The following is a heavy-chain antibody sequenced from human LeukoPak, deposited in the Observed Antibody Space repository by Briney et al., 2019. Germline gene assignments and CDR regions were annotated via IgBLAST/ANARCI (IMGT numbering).Heavy chain of an antibody. V-gene: IGHV4-39*01. Sequence: PSETLSLTCTVSGGSISSSSYYWGWIRQPPGKGLEWIGSIYYSGSTYYNPSLKSRVTISVDTSKNQFSLKLSSVTAADTAVYYCARGLSSSWYGAEYFQHWGQGTLVTVSS. CDR3: ARGLSSSWYGAEYFQH. CDR2: IYYSGST. D-gene: IGHD6-13*01. J-gene: IGHJ1*01. CDR1: GGSISSSSYY.